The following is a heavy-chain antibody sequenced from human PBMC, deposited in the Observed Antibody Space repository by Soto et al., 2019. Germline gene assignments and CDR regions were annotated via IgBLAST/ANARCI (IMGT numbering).Heavy chain of an antibody. CDR2: IIPIFGTA. Sequence: SVKVSCKASGGTFSSYAISWVRQAPGQGLEWMGGIIPIFGTANYAQKFQGRVTITADESTSTAYMELSSLRSEDTAVYYCARFRPYSSSWYYFDYWGQGTLVTVSS. V-gene: IGHV1-69*13. J-gene: IGHJ4*02. CDR3: ARFRPYSSSWYYFDY. CDR1: GGTFSSYA. D-gene: IGHD6-13*01.